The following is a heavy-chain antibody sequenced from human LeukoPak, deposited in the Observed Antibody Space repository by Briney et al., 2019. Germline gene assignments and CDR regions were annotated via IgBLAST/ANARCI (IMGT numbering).Heavy chain of an antibody. CDR3: ARGRRSSGWYSNNWFDP. CDR1: GGSISSGGYY. V-gene: IGHV4-31*03. CDR2: IYYSGST. J-gene: IGHJ5*02. D-gene: IGHD6-19*01. Sequence: PSQTLSLTCTVSGGSISSGGYYWSWIGQHPGKGLERIGYIYYSGSTYYNPSIKSRVTISVDTSKNQFSLKLSSVTAADTAVYYCARGRRSSGWYSNNWFDPWGQGTLVTVSS.